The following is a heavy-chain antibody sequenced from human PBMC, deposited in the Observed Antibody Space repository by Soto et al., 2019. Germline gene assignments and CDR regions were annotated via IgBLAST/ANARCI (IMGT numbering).Heavy chain of an antibody. CDR2: ISGSGGST. CDR3: AKPPVIYCGDYYYYYMYF. CDR1: GFTFSSYA. D-gene: IGHD2-21*01. V-gene: IGHV3-23*01. J-gene: IGHJ6*03. Sequence: PGGSLRLSCAASGFTFSSYAMSWVRQAPGKGLEWVSAISGSGGSTYYADSVKGRFTISRDNSKNTLYLQMNSLRAEDTAVYYCAKPPVIYCGDYYYYYMYFWGKGTTLTVSS.